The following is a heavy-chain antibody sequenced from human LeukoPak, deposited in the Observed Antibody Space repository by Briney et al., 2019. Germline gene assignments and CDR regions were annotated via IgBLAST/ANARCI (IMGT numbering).Heavy chain of an antibody. CDR2: IIPIFSTA. V-gene: IGHV1-69*01. Sequence: SVKVSCKASGGTFSSYAISWVRQAPGQGLEWMGGIIPIFSTANYAQKFQGRVTITADESTSTAYMELSSLRSEDTAVYYCARDHRPGPYNWNDGGFDYWGQGTLVTVSS. CDR3: ARDHRPGPYNWNDGGFDY. D-gene: IGHD1-1*01. J-gene: IGHJ4*02. CDR1: GGTFSSYA.